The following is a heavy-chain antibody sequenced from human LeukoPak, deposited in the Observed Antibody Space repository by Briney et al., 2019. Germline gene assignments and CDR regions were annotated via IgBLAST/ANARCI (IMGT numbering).Heavy chain of an antibody. J-gene: IGHJ4*02. CDR1: GGTFISYT. CDR3: ARERSSGWYDY. D-gene: IGHD6-19*01. CDR2: IIPILGIA. Sequence: SVKVSCKASGGTFISYTISWVRQVPGQGLEWMGRIIPILGIANYAQKFQGRVTITADKSTSTAYMELSSLRSEDTAVYYCARERSSGWYDYWGQGTLVTVSS. V-gene: IGHV1-69*04.